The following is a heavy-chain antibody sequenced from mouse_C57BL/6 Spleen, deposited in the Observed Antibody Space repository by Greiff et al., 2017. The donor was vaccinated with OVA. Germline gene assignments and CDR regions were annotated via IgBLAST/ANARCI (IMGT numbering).Heavy chain of an antibody. CDR1: GYSFTGYY. D-gene: IGHD2-4*01. J-gene: IGHJ3*01. CDR3: APHDYSFAY. CDR2: INPSTGGT. Sequence: EVQLQQSGPELVKPGASVKISCKASGYSFTGYYMNWVKQSPEKSLEWIGEINPSTGGTTYNQKFKAKATLTVDKSSSTAYMQLKSLTSEDSAVYYCAPHDYSFAYWGQGTLVTVSA. V-gene: IGHV1-42*01.